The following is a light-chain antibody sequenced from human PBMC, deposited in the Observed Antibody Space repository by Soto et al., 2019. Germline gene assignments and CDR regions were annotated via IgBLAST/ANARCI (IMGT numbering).Light chain of an antibody. CDR1: QALNIN. J-gene: IGKJ1*01. V-gene: IGKV3-15*01. CDR3: QQYDNWPPGWT. Sequence: EIEMTQSPDTLSVSPGERATLSCRASQALNINLAWYQQKPGQAPRLLIYAASTRATRVPARFSGSGSGTEFTLTITSLQSEDFAVYYCQQYDNWPPGWTFGQGTKVDI. CDR2: AAS.